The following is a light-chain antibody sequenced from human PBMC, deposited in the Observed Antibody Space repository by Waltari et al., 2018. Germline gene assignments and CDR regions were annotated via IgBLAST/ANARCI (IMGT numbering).Light chain of an antibody. CDR3: QHYNSFSALFN. CDR1: QSISRW. Sequence: DIQMTQSPSTVSASVGDRVTITCRASQSISRWLAWYQQKPGKAPKLLIHKASSLQSGVPSRFSGSGSGTEFTLNITSLQPDDFATYYCQHYNSFSALFNFGPGTQVDIK. J-gene: IGKJ3*01. V-gene: IGKV1-5*03. CDR2: KAS.